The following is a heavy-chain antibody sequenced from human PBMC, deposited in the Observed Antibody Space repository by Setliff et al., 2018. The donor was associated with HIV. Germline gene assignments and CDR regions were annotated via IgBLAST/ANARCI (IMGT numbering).Heavy chain of an antibody. V-gene: IGHV1-18*01. Sequence: ASVKVSCKASGYTVSTYLIAWVRQAPGQGLEWMGWISPFNGNTNYAQKLQGRLTVTTDTSTSTDYMELRSLRSDDTAVYYCARSRSTRDAFDIWGQGTMVTVSS. CDR1: GYTVSTYL. D-gene: IGHD1-1*01. CDR3: ARSRSTRDAFDI. J-gene: IGHJ3*02. CDR2: ISPFNGNT.